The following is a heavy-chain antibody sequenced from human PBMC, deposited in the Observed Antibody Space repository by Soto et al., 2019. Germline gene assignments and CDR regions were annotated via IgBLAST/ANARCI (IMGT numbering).Heavy chain of an antibody. Sequence: EVQLLESGGGLVQPGGSLRLSCAASGFTFSHHAMSWVRQAPGKGLEWVSIISNSGDSTEYADSVKGRTTVSRDNSKDPLYLQMSGLRREDTAVYYCAKGRMHPGGEDYHIEFWGQGTLVTVSS. CDR3: AKGRMHPGGEDYHIEF. V-gene: IGHV3-23*01. J-gene: IGHJ4*02. CDR1: GFTFSHHA. CDR2: ISNSGDST. D-gene: IGHD2-8*02.